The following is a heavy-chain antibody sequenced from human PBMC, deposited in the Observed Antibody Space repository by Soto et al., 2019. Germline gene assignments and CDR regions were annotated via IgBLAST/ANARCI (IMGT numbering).Heavy chain of an antibody. D-gene: IGHD2-15*01. V-gene: IGHV3-21*01. J-gene: IGHJ6*02. Sequence: EVQLVESGGGLVKPGGSLRLSCAASGFTFSSYSMNWVRQAPGKGLEWVSSISSSSSYIYYADSVKGRFTISRDNAKKSLYLQMNSLRAEDTAVYYCARDQKLGYCSGGSCYSGFRYYGMDVWGQGTTVTVSS. CDR3: ARDQKLGYCSGGSCYSGFRYYGMDV. CDR2: ISSSSSYI. CDR1: GFTFSSYS.